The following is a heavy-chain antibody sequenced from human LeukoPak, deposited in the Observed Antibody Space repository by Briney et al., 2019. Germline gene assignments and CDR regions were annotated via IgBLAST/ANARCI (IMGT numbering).Heavy chain of an antibody. CDR1: GFTFSSYW. Sequence: GSPRLSCAASGFTFSSYWMHWVRQAPGKGLVWVSRINSDGSSTSYADSVKGRFTISRDNAKNTLYLQMNSLRAEDTAVYYCARDGYDFWSGYSSYFDYWGQGTLVTVSS. D-gene: IGHD3-3*01. CDR3: ARDGYDFWSGYSSYFDY. V-gene: IGHV3-74*01. J-gene: IGHJ4*02. CDR2: INSDGSST.